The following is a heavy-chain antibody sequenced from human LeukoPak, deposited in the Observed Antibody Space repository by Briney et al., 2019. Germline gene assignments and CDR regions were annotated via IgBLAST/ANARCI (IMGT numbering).Heavy chain of an antibody. CDR2: INDDWGTT. V-gene: IGHV3-64D*06. CDR1: GFSFRSHA. J-gene: IGHJ4*02. CDR3: VRGLYGLGWDY. Sequence: GGSLRLSCSASGFSFRSHATHWVRHAPGKGLEFVSGINDDWGTTDYADSVKGRFTISRDNSKNTLYLQINSLSTEDMALYYCVRGLYGLGWDYWGEGRLVTVSS. D-gene: IGHD3-10*01.